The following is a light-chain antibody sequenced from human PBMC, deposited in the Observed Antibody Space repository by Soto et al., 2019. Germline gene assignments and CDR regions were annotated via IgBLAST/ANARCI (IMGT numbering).Light chain of an antibody. CDR1: QSISSW. Sequence: DIQMTQSPSTLSASVGDRVTITCRASQSISSWLAWYQQKPGKAPKLLIHEASSSEIGVPPRFSGSGFGTEFTLTISSLQPEDSATYYCQYYKEHSTFGQGTRLEIK. V-gene: IGKV1-5*03. J-gene: IGKJ1*01. CDR3: QYYKEHST. CDR2: EAS.